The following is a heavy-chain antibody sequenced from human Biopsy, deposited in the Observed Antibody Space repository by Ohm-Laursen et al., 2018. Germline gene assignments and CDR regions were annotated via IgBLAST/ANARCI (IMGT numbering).Heavy chain of an antibody. Sequence: GTLSLTCSVSGDSISASTTSYWAWLRQPPGKGLEWIGSIYNSETTFYNPSLKSRVAISVDTSTNQFSLKVSSVTAADTALYYCARHPTGFWFDPWGHGTLVTVSS. V-gene: IGHV4-39*01. CDR3: ARHPTGFWFDP. CDR2: IYNSETT. CDR1: GDSISASTTSY. J-gene: IGHJ5*02.